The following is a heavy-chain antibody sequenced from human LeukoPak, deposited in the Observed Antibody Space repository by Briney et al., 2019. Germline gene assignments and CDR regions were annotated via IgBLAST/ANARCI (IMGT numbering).Heavy chain of an antibody. CDR3: ARVRLEAYCGGDCPEYFQH. CDR2: IYYSGST. D-gene: IGHD2-21*02. Sequence: SQTLSLTCTVSGGSISSGGYYWSWIRQHPGKGLEWIGYIYYSGSTYYNPSLKSRVTISVDTSKNQFPLKLSSVTAADTAVYYCARVRLEAYCGGDCPEYFQHWGQGTLVTVSS. CDR1: GGSISSGGYY. V-gene: IGHV4-31*03. J-gene: IGHJ1*01.